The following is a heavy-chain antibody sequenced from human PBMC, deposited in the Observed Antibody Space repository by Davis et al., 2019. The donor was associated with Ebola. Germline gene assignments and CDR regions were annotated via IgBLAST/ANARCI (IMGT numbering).Heavy chain of an antibody. CDR1: GLTLSSNG. CDR2: MRYDGTNK. V-gene: IGHV3-30*02. D-gene: IGHD3-16*01. CDR3: ARESLGGMDV. Sequence: GESLKISCAASGLTLSSNGMHWVRQAPGKGLEWVAFMRYDGTNKYYTDSVKGRFTISRENAKNSLYLQINSLRAGDTAVYYCARESLGGMDVWGKGTTVTVSS. J-gene: IGHJ6*04.